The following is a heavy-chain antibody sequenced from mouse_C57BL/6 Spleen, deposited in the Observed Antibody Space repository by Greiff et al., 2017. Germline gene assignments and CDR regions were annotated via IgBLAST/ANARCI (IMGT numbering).Heavy chain of an antibody. V-gene: IGHV1-82*01. D-gene: IGHD1-1*01. CDR2: IYPGDGDT. CDR3: ARFSYVGYFDV. Sequence: QVQLQQSGPELVKPGASVKISCKASGYAFSSSWMNWVKQRPGKGLEWIGRIYPGDGDTNYNGKFKGKATLTADKSSSTAYMQLSSLTSEDSAVYFSARFSYVGYFDVWGTGTTVTVSS. CDR1: GYAFSSSW. J-gene: IGHJ1*03.